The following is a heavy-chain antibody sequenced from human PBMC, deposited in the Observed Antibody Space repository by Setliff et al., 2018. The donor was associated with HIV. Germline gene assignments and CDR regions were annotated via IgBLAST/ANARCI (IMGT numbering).Heavy chain of an antibody. Sequence: SETLSLTCTVSGGSISSSSYYWSWIRQPAGKGLEWIGRIYASGSTNYNPSLKSRVTTSVDTSKNQFSLKLGSVTAADTAMYYCARSGYSSSWGAFDIWGQGTMVTVSS. D-gene: IGHD6-13*01. CDR2: IYASGST. J-gene: IGHJ3*02. CDR3: ARSGYSSSWGAFDI. V-gene: IGHV4-61*02. CDR1: GGSISSSSYY.